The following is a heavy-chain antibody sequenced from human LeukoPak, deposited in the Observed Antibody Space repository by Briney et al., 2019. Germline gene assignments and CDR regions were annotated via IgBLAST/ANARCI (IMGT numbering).Heavy chain of an antibody. J-gene: IGHJ4*02. D-gene: IGHD1-26*01. Sequence: GASVKVSCKASGYTFTGYFMHWVRQAPGQGLEWMGRINPNSGVTNYAQKFQGRVTMTRDTSINTAYMELSRLRSDDTAVYYCATDTTGSLGHYWGQGTLVTVSS. V-gene: IGHV1-2*06. CDR3: ATDTTGSLGHY. CDR1: GYTFTGYF. CDR2: INPNSGVT.